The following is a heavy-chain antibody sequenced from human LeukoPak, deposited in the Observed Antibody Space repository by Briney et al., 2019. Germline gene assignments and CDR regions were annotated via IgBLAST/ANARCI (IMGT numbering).Heavy chain of an antibody. J-gene: IGHJ5*02. V-gene: IGHV4-34*01. CDR2: INHSGST. CDR1: GGSFSGYY. CDR3: ARGLRDTSGWWGWFDP. Sequence: TSETLSLTCAVYGGSFSGYYWSWTRQPPGKGLEWIGEINHSGSTNYNPSLKSRVTISVDTSKNQFSLKLSSVTAADTAVYYCARGLRDTSGWWGWFDPWGQGTLVTVSS. D-gene: IGHD6-19*01.